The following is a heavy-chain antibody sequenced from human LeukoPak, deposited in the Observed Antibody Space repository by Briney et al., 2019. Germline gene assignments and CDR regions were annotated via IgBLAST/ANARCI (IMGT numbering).Heavy chain of an antibody. CDR2: IWYDGSNK. CDR1: GFTFSSYG. Sequence: GRSLRLSCAASGFTFSSYGMHWVRQAPGKGLEWVAVIWYDGSNKYYADSVKGRFTISRDNSKNTLYLQMNSLRAEDTAVYYCARGVVAARDYYYYGMDVWGKGTTVTVSS. J-gene: IGHJ6*04. CDR3: ARGVVAARDYYYYGMDV. V-gene: IGHV3-33*01. D-gene: IGHD2-15*01.